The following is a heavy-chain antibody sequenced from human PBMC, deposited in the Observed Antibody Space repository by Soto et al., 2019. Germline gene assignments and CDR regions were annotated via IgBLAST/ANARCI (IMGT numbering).Heavy chain of an antibody. V-gene: IGHV3-48*02. CDR2: ISSSSSTI. CDR3: ARPDSSGYYSYYYYGMDV. Sequence: GGSLRLSCAASGFTFSSYSMNWVRQAPGKGLEWVSYISSSSSTIYYADSVKGRFTISRDNAKNSLYLQMNSLRDEDTAVYYCARPDSSGYYSYYYYGMDVWGQGTTVTVSS. J-gene: IGHJ6*02. D-gene: IGHD3-22*01. CDR1: GFTFSSYS.